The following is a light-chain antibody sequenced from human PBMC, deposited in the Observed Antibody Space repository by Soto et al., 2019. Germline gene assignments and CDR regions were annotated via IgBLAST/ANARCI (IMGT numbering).Light chain of an antibody. V-gene: IGLV2-11*01. J-gene: IGLJ3*02. CDR1: NSDVGGYNY. CDR3: CSYASAYNFWV. Sequence: QSALTQPRSVSGSPGQSVTISCTGTNSDVGGYNYVSWYQQHPGKAPKVMIYDVSRRPSGVPDRFSGSKSGNTASLTISGLQAEDEADYYSCSYASAYNFWVFGGGTKLTVL. CDR2: DVS.